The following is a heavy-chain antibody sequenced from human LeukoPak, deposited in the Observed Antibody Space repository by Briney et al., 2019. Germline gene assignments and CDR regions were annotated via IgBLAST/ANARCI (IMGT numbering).Heavy chain of an antibody. Sequence: SETLSLTCTVSGGSLSSSSYYCGWSRQPPGEGVGWIGSINYSGSTSYHPSLKSRATISIDTSKNQSSLKLSSLTAADTAVYFCVGRYYSGSGSSYYYNMDVWGKGTTVTISS. CDR3: VGRYYSGSGSSYYYNMDV. CDR2: INYSGST. V-gene: IGHV4-39*07. CDR1: GGSLSSSSYY. J-gene: IGHJ6*03. D-gene: IGHD3-10*01.